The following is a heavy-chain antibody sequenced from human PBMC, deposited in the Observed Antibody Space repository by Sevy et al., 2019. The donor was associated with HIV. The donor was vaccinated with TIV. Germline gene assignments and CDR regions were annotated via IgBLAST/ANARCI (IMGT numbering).Heavy chain of an antibody. CDR3: TRVRGLLGWFDS. CDR1: GFTFSDYT. D-gene: IGHD3-10*01. Sequence: GGSLRLSCAASGFTFSDYTIHWVRQAPGKGLEGVAVISYDGSRTSYEDSVKGRFTISRDNSKNTLFLQMNSLRVADTAVYYCTRVRGLLGWFDSWGQGTLVTVSS. V-gene: IGHV3-30*04. CDR2: ISYDGSRT. J-gene: IGHJ5*01.